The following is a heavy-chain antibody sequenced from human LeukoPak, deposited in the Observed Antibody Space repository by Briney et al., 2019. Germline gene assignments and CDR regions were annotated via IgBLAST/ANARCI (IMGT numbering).Heavy chain of an antibody. V-gene: IGHV3-13*01. CDR2: IGTAGDT. Sequence: GGSLRLSCAASGFTFSDYDMHWVRQATGKGLEWVSAIGTAGDTYYTGSVEGRFTISRENAKNSLYLQMNSLRAGDTAVYYCARVAKERVGGVYHSDYWGQGTLVTVSS. J-gene: IGHJ4*02. CDR3: ARVAKERVGGVYHSDY. CDR1: GFTFSDYD. D-gene: IGHD1-1*01.